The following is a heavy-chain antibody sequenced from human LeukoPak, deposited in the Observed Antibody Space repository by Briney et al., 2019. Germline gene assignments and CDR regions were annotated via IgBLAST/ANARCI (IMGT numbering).Heavy chain of an antibody. Sequence: SQTLSLTCVASGDSVSIKNGAWNWIRQSPSRGLEWLGRTYYRCKWYNDYAESMEGRMTISQDTSKNQYSLHLNSVTPDDTAVYYCARDFGTTGWHTFDYWGQGTLVTVSS. V-gene: IGHV6-1*01. J-gene: IGHJ4*02. CDR1: GDSVSIKNGA. CDR3: ARDFGTTGWHTFDY. CDR2: TYYRCKWYN. D-gene: IGHD6-19*01.